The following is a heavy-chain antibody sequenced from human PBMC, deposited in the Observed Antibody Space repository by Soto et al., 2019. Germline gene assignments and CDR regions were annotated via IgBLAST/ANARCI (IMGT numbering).Heavy chain of an antibody. D-gene: IGHD3-22*01. V-gene: IGHV1-69*13. CDR3: ASHYGDYYDSSGYSMYYFDY. CDR2: IIPIFGTA. Sequence: SVKVSCNSSVCTFSIYAIICVRQAPGQGLEWMGGIIPIFGTANYAQKFQGRVTITADESTSTAYMELSSLRSEDTAVYYCASHYGDYYDSSGYSMYYFDYWGQGTLVTVSS. CDR1: VCTFSIYA. J-gene: IGHJ4*02.